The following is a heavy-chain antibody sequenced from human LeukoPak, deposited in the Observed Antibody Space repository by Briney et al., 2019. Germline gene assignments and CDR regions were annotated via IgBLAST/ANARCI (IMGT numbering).Heavy chain of an antibody. D-gene: IGHD6-19*01. Sequence: PGGSLRLSCAASGFTFSSYGMPWVRQAPGKGLEWVAFIRYDGSNKYYADSVKGRFTISRDNSKNTLYLQMNSLRAEDTAVYYCAKDRIAVAGGEAFDIWGQGTMVTVSS. CDR2: IRYDGSNK. V-gene: IGHV3-30*02. CDR1: GFTFSSYG. J-gene: IGHJ3*02. CDR3: AKDRIAVAGGEAFDI.